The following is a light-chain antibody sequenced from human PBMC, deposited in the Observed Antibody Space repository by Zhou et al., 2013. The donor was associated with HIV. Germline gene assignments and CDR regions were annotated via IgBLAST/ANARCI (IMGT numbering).Light chain of an antibody. CDR3: QQRSNWPPIFT. J-gene: IGKJ3*01. V-gene: IGKV3-11*01. Sequence: EIVLTQSPATLSLSPGDRATLSCRASQSVNHYLAWYQQKPGQAPRLLIYDASNRATGIPARFSGSGSGTDFTLTISSLEPEDFAVYYCQQRSNWPPIFTFGPGTKVDIK. CDR2: DAS. CDR1: QSVNHY.